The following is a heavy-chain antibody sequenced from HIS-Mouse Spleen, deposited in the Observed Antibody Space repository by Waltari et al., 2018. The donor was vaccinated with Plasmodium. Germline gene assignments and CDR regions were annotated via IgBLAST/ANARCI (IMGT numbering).Heavy chain of an antibody. D-gene: IGHD6-13*01. Sequence: EVQLVESGGGLVQPGGSLSLPCAASGSTFSSYWMSWVRQAPGKGLEWVANIKQDGSEKYYVDSVKGRFTISRDNAKNSLYLQMNSLRAEDTAVYYCASSWYWYFDLWGRGTLVTVSS. CDR1: GSTFSSYW. CDR2: IKQDGSEK. CDR3: ASSWYWYFDL. J-gene: IGHJ2*01. V-gene: IGHV3-7*01.